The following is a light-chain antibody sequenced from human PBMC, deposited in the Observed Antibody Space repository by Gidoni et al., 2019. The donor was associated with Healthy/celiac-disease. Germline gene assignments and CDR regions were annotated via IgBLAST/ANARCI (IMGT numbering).Light chain of an antibody. CDR3: QQLNSLIT. CDR2: AAP. V-gene: IGKV1-9*01. J-gene: IGKJ5*01. Sequence: DIQLTQSPSFLSASVGDRVTITCRASQGISSYLAWYQQKPGKAPKLLIYAAPTLQSGVPSRFSGSGSGTEFTLTISSLQPEDFATYYCQQLNSLITFGQGTRLEIK. CDR1: QGISSY.